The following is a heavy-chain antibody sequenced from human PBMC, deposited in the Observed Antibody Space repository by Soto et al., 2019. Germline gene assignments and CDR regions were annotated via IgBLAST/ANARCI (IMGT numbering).Heavy chain of an antibody. D-gene: IGHD1-26*01. J-gene: IGHJ6*02. V-gene: IGHV1-18*01. Sequence: QVQLVQSGPEVKKPGASVKVSCKASGYTFTSYGFSWVRQAPGQGLEWMGWISAYNGDTNYPQKFQARVTMTTDTATRKAYLDLRSLRSDDTAVYYCARSSGTYPPSRYYYGLDVWGQGTTVTVSS. CDR3: ARSSGTYPPSRYYYGLDV. CDR2: ISAYNGDT. CDR1: GYTFTSYG.